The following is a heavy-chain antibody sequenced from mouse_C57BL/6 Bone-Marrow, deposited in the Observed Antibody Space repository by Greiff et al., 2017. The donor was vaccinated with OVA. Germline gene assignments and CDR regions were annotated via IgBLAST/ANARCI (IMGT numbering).Heavy chain of an antibody. Sequence: VKLQESGAELARPGASVKLSCKASGYTFTSYGISWVKQRTGQGLEWIGEIYPRSGNTYYNEKFKGKATLTADKSSSTAYMELRSLTSEDSAVYFCARGGYYVSPDWGQGTTLTVSS. CDR1: GYTFTSYG. J-gene: IGHJ2*01. D-gene: IGHD2-3*01. CDR2: IYPRSGNT. V-gene: IGHV1-81*01. CDR3: ARGGYYVSPD.